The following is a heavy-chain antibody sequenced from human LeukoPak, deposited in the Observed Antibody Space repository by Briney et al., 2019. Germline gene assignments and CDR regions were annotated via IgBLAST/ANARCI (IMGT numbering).Heavy chain of an antibody. V-gene: IGHV4-39*01. Sequence: SETLSLTCTVSGGSLSSSSYYWGWIRQPPGKGLEWLGSIYYSGSTYYNPSLKSRVTISVDTSKNQFSLKLSSVTAADTAVYYCARLNWNDGAFDIWGQGTMVTVSS. CDR3: ARLNWNDGAFDI. CDR1: GGSLSSSSYY. CDR2: IYYSGST. D-gene: IGHD1-1*01. J-gene: IGHJ3*02.